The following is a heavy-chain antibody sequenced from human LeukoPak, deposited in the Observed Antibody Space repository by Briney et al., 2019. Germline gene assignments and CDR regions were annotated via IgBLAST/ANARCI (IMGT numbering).Heavy chain of an antibody. J-gene: IGHJ5*02. V-gene: IGHV1-46*01. CDR2: VNPSGGAT. CDR3: ASCVLPSSRDSDVNWFDP. Sequence: ASVTVSFKASGYTFTNYHIHWVRQAPGQGLEWMGIVNPSGGATNYAQKFQGRVTMTRDTSTSTVYMELSSLRSEDTAVYYCASCVLPSSRDSDVNWFDPWGQGTLVTVSS. D-gene: IGHD5-24*01. CDR1: GYTFTNYH.